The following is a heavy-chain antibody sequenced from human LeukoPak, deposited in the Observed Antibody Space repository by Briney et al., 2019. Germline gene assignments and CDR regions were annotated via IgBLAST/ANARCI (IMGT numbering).Heavy chain of an antibody. CDR3: TRRGRNNWGEGNDY. Sequence: SETLSLTCTVSGGSISSYYWSWIRQPPGKGLEWIGYINDSGSTNSDPSLKSRVTMSVDTSKNQFSLKLSSVTAADTAVYYCTRRGRNNWGEGNDYWGQGTLVTVSS. D-gene: IGHD1-1*01. CDR2: INDSGST. V-gene: IGHV4-59*08. CDR1: GGSISSYY. J-gene: IGHJ4*02.